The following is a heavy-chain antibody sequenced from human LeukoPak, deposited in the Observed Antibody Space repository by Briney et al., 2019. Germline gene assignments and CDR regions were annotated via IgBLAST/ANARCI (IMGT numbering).Heavy chain of an antibody. CDR1: GGSFSGYY. J-gene: IGHJ6*02. CDR3: ARTAYYYYGMDV. CDR2: INHSGST. Sequence: SETLSLTCAAYGGSFSGYYWSWIRQPPGKGLEWIGEINHSGSTNYNPSLKSRVTISVDTSKNQFSLKLSSVTAADTAVYYCARTAYYYYGMDVWGQGTTVTVSS. V-gene: IGHV4-34*01.